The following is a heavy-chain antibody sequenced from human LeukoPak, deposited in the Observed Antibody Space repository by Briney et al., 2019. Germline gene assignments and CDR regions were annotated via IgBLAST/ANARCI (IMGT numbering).Heavy chain of an antibody. V-gene: IGHV3-23*01. CDR1: GFTFITYG. J-gene: IGHJ4*02. D-gene: IGHD6-13*01. Sequence: PGGSLRLSCVASGFTFITYGMTWVRHAPGEGLEWVSYISASGGSTHHADSVKGRFTISRDNSKNTLYLQMNSLRAEDTAVYYCAKAQQLVPYYFDYWGQGTLVTVSS. CDR3: AKAQQLVPYYFDY. CDR2: ISASGGST.